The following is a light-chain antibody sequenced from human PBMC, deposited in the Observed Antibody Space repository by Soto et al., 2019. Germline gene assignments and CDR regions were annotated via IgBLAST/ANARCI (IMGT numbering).Light chain of an antibody. CDR1: QSINKW. Sequence: DIQMTQSPSTLSASVGDTVTITRRASQSINKWLAWYQQKQGEAPTLTIYEASILRNGVPSRFSGTESGTEFTLTISSLRPDDFATYYCQQYNDYSAWTFGQGTKVDIK. CDR3: QQYNDYSAWT. V-gene: IGKV1-5*03. CDR2: EAS. J-gene: IGKJ1*01.